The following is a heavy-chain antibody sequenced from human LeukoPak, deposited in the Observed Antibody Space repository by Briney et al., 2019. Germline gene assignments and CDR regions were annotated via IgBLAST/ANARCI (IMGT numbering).Heavy chain of an antibody. Sequence: SETLSLTCTVSGGSISSYYWSWIRQPAGKGLEWIGRIYTSGSTNYNPSLKSRVTMSVDTSKSQFSLKLSSVTAADTAVYYCARDAGGSSTASGWFDPWGQGTLVTVSS. CDR2: IYTSGST. CDR1: GGSISSYY. CDR3: ARDAGGSSTASGWFDP. J-gene: IGHJ5*02. V-gene: IGHV4-4*07. D-gene: IGHD2-2*01.